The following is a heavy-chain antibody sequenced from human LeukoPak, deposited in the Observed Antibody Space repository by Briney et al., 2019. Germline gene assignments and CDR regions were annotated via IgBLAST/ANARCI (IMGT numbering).Heavy chain of an antibody. J-gene: IGHJ4*02. Sequence: GASVKVSCKASGYTFTSYGISWVRQAPGQGLEWMGWISAYNGNTNYAQKLQGRVTMTTDTSTSTAYMELRSLRSDDTAVYYCARVKRDEPYCSSTSCYKGDYFDYWGQGTLVTVSS. CDR2: ISAYNGNT. CDR1: GYTFTSYG. D-gene: IGHD2-2*02. V-gene: IGHV1-18*01. CDR3: ARVKRDEPYCSSTSCYKGDYFDY.